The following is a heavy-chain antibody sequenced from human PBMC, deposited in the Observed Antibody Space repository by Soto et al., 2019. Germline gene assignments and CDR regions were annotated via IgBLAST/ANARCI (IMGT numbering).Heavy chain of an antibody. D-gene: IGHD5-18*01. CDR3: AAGDSSDTGDH. CDR1: GDTLSHYG. Sequence: QVQLVQSGAEVKKPGSSVKVSCKASGDTLSHYGVSWVRQVPGKGLEWMGGTTDILGTRDYAQKFQGRMTITSAASTATSYMELNSLTSADTAVYYCAAGDSSDTGDHCGPGALVGDSA. J-gene: IGHJ4*02. V-gene: IGHV1-69*01. CDR2: TTDILGTR.